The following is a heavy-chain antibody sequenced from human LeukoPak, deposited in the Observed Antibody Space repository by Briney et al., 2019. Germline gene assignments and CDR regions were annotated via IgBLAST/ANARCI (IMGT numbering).Heavy chain of an antibody. CDR3: ARGSFYYDTRGSDFDH. D-gene: IGHD3-22*01. V-gene: IGHV3-33*01. CDR1: GFTFSAYG. CDR2: IWHDGTNK. J-gene: IGHJ4*02. Sequence: GGSLRLSCAASGFTFSAYGMTWVRQAPGKALEWVAVIWHDGTNKFYADSVKGRFTISRDNSQNTLYLQMNSLRAEDTAVYYCARGSFYYDTRGSDFDHWGQGILVTVSS.